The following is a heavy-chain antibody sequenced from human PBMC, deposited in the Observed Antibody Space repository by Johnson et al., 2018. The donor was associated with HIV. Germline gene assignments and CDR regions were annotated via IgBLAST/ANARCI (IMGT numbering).Heavy chain of an antibody. CDR1: GFTFSSYG. V-gene: IGHV3-33*05. CDR3: AGGCSSSSCSQGAFDI. J-gene: IGHJ3*02. D-gene: IGHD2-2*01. CDR2: ISYDGSNK. Sequence: QVQLVESGGGVVQPGGSLRLSCAASGFTFSSYGMHWVRQAPGKGLEWVAVISYDGSNKYYADSVKGRFTISRDGSKNTLFLQLNSLRAEDTAGYYCAGGCSSSSCSQGAFDIWGQGTVVTVSA.